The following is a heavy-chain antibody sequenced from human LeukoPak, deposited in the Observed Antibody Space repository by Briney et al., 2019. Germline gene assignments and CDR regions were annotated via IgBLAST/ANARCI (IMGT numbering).Heavy chain of an antibody. J-gene: IGHJ6*03. CDR3: ARNIYCTGTTCYYYYYYMDV. CDR1: VGSIIGYY. V-gene: IGHV4-4*07. Sequence: ASETLSLTCTVSVGSIIGYYWSWIRQPAGKGLEWIGRIYTSGSTNYNPSLKSRVTMSVDTTKNQVSLKLTSVTASDTAVYYCARNIYCTGTTCYYYYYYMDVWGKGTTVTVSS. CDR2: IYTSGST. D-gene: IGHD2-2*01.